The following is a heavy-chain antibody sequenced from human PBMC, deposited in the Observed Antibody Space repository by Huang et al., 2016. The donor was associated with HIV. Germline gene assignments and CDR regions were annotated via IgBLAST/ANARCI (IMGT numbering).Heavy chain of an antibody. CDR2: IYPGEPDT. J-gene: IGHJ3*02. CDR1: GYSFTSNG. Sequence: EVQLVQSGAEVKKPGESLKISCKGSGYSFTSNGIGWVRQMPGKGLEWMGDIYPGEPDTRYSPSFHGQVTRSADKSISTAYLQWSTLRASDTAMYFCARQGTRSFDIWGQGTMVTVSS. D-gene: IGHD3-10*01. V-gene: IGHV5-51*01. CDR3: ARQGTRSFDI.